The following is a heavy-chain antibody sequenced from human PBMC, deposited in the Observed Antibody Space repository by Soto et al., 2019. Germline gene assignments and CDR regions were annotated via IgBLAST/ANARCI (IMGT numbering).Heavy chain of an antibody. CDR3: AATHPKQLTRGGYFDY. J-gene: IGHJ4*02. CDR2: SDPEDGET. D-gene: IGHD1-1*01. CDR1: GYTLTELS. Sequence: GASVKVSCKVSGYTLTELSMHWVRQAPGKGLEWMGGSDPEDGETIYAQKFQGRVTMTEDTSTDTAYMELSSLRSEDTAVYYCAATHPKQLTRGGYFDYWGQGTLVTVSS. V-gene: IGHV1-24*01.